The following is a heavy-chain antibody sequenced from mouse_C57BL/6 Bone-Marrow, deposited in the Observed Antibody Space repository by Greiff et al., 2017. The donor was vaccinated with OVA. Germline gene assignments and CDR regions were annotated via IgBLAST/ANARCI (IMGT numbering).Heavy chain of an antibody. CDR2: INPNNGGT. D-gene: IGHD1-1*01. CDR3: ARAITTVPATGAY. Sequence: VQLQQSGPELVKPGASVKISRKASGYTFTDYYMNWVKQSHGKRLEWIGDINPNNGGTSYNQKFKGKATLTVDKSSSTAYMELRSLTSEDSAVDYCARAITTVPATGAYWGQGTLVTVSA. CDR1: GYTFTDYY. V-gene: IGHV1-26*01. J-gene: IGHJ3*01.